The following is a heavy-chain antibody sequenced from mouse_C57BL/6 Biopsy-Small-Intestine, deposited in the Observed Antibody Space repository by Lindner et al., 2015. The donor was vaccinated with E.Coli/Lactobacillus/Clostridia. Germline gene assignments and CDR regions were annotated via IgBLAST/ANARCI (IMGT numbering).Heavy chain of an antibody. Sequence: SVKVSCKTSGSTFTSNWMHWVRQAPGQGLEWMGVINPSGSGTTYSLKFQGRVTMTRDTSTSTDYMELSSLRSEDTAVYYCARDHSVNDEAWWFDPWGQGTQVTVSS. J-gene: IGHJ4*01. CDR1: GSTFTSNW. CDR3: ARDHSVNDEAWWFDP. V-gene: IGHV1-59*01. D-gene: IGHD1-1*02. CDR2: INPSGSGT.